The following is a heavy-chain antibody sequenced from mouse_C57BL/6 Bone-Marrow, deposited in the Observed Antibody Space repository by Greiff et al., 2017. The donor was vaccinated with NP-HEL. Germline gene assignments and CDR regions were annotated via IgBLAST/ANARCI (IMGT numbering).Heavy chain of an antibody. D-gene: IGHD2-5*01. CDR2: INPGSGGT. J-gene: IGHJ2*01. CDR3: AREDYSNYVDY. CDR1: GYAFTNYL. Sequence: QVQLQQSGAELVRPGTSVKVSCKASGYAFTNYLIEWVKQRPGQGLEWIGVINPGSGGTTYHEKFKGKATLTADKSSSTAYMQLSSLTSEDSAVYFCAREDYSNYVDYWGQGTTLTVSS. V-gene: IGHV1-54*01.